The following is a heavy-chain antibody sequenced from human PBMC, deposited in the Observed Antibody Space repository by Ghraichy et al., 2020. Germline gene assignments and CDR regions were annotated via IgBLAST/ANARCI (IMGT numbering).Heavy chain of an antibody. J-gene: IGHJ4*02. V-gene: IGHV4-39*07. CDR3: ARDQGGGSSDF. D-gene: IGHD1-26*01. CDR1: GGSTSNYY. Sequence: SEILSLTCTVSGGSTSNYYWGWIRQPPGKGLEWIGSIYYSGSTYYSPSLKSRVTISINTSKNQFSLKLSSVTAADTALYYCARDQGGGSSDFWGLGTLVTVSS. CDR2: IYYSGST.